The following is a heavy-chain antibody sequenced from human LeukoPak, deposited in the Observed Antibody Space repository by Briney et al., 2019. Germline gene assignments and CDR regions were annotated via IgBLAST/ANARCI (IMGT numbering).Heavy chain of an antibody. CDR2: LIGSSGST. Sequence: GGSLRLSYAASGFTSTNYAMNWVCQAPGKGLEWVSVLIGSSGSTDYADSVKGRFTISRDNSKNTVFLQMNSLRVEDTAIYYCAKGAYDYIEIGYFDSWGQGTLVTVSS. J-gene: IGHJ4*02. CDR3: AKGAYDYIEIGYFDS. D-gene: IGHD5-12*01. CDR1: GFTSTNYA. V-gene: IGHV3-23*01.